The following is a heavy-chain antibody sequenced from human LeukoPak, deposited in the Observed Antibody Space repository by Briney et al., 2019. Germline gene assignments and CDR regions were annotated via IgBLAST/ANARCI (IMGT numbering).Heavy chain of an antibody. CDR1: GFTFSSYA. J-gene: IGHJ6*03. V-gene: IGHV3-23*01. D-gene: IGHD2-2*01. Sequence: PGGSLRLSCAASGFTFSSYAMSWVRQAPGKGLEWVSAISGSGGSTYYADSVKGRFTISRDNSKNTLYLQMNSLRAEDTAVYYCATKSTRVVPAAIGYYYYMDVWGKGTTVTVSS. CDR3: ATKSTRVVPAAIGYYYYMDV. CDR2: ISGSGGST.